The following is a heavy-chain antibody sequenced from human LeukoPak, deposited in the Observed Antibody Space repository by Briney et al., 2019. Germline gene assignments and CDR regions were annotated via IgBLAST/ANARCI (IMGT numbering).Heavy chain of an antibody. D-gene: IGHD2-2*01. V-gene: IGHV3-33*01. CDR3: ASGYCSSTSCYALDY. CDR1: GFTFSSYG. CDR2: IWYDGSNK. Sequence: PGGSLRLSCAASGFTFSSYGMHWVRQAPGEGLEWVAVIWYDGSNKYYADSVKGRFTISRDNSKNTLYLQMNSLRAEDTAVYYCASGYCSSTSCYALDYWGQGTLVTVSS. J-gene: IGHJ4*02.